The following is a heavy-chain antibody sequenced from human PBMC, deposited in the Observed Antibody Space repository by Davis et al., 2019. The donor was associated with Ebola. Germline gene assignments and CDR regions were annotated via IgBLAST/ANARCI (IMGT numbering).Heavy chain of an antibody. V-gene: IGHV4-59*01. CDR1: GGSISSYY. J-gene: IGHJ4*02. CDR3: ARGKLWFDY. Sequence: SETLSLTCTVSGGSISSYYWSWIRQPPGKGLEWIGYIYYRGSTNYNPSLKSRVTISVDTSKNQFSLKLSSVTAADTAVYYCARGKLWFDYWGQGTLVTVSS. CDR2: IYYRGST. D-gene: IGHD3-16*01.